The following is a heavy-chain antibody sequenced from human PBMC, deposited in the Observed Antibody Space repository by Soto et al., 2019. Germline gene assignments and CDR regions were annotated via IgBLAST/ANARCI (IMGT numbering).Heavy chain of an antibody. Sequence: ASVKVSCKASGGTFSSYTISWVRQAPGQGLEWMGRIIPILGIANYAQKFQGRVTITADKSTSTAYMELSSLRSEDTAVYYCARVLTDTAMNPGAFDIWGQGTMVTVSS. CDR1: GGTFSSYT. D-gene: IGHD5-18*01. CDR3: ARVLTDTAMNPGAFDI. J-gene: IGHJ3*02. CDR2: IIPILGIA. V-gene: IGHV1-69*02.